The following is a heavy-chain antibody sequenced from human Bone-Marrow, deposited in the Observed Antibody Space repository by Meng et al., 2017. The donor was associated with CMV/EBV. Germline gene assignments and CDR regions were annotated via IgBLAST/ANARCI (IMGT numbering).Heavy chain of an antibody. J-gene: IGHJ6*02. CDR2: MNPNSGNT. Sequence: ASVKVSCKASGYTFTSYDINWVRQATGQGLEWMGWMNPNSGNTGYAQKFQGRVTVTRNTSISTAYMELSSMRSEDTAVYYCARHQTPNGITIFGVVTDLSSGMDVWGQGTTVTVSS. D-gene: IGHD3-3*01. CDR3: ARHQTPNGITIFGVVTDLSSGMDV. V-gene: IGHV1-8*01. CDR1: GYTFTSYD.